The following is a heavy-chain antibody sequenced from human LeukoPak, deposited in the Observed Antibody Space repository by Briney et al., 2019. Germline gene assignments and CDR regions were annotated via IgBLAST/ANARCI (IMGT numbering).Heavy chain of an antibody. CDR1: GFTFSSYA. Sequence: PGRSLRLSCAASGFTFSSYAMHWVRHAPGKGLEWEAVISYDGSNKYYADSVKGRFTISRDNSKNALYLQMNSLRAEDTAVYYCAREDAFDIWGQGTMVTVSS. V-gene: IGHV3-30-3*01. CDR2: ISYDGSNK. CDR3: AREDAFDI. J-gene: IGHJ3*02.